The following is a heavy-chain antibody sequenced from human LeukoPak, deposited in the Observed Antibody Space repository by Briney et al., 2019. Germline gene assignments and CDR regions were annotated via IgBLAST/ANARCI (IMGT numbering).Heavy chain of an antibody. D-gene: IGHD1-26*01. Sequence: SETLPLTCTVSGGSISSGGYYWSWIRQPPGKGLEWVGYIYHSGSTYYNPSLKSRVTISVDRSKNQFSLKLSSVTAADTAVYYCARHGGSYSLDYWGQGALVTVSS. V-gene: IGHV4-30-2*01. J-gene: IGHJ4*02. CDR3: ARHGGSYSLDY. CDR1: GGSISSGGYY. CDR2: IYHSGST.